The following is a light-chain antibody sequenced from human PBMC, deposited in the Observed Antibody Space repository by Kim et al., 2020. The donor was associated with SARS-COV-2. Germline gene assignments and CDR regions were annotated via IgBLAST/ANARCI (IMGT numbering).Light chain of an antibody. CDR2: DAS. V-gene: IGKV3-20*01. CDR1: QSVTNNY. J-gene: IGKJ4*01. CDR3: HQCAYSPLT. Sequence: SPGERATLSCRASQSVTNNYLAWYQQKPGQTPRLLIYDASNRATGIPDRFSGSGSGTDFALTISRLEPEDFAIYYCHQCAYSPLTFGGGTKVDIK.